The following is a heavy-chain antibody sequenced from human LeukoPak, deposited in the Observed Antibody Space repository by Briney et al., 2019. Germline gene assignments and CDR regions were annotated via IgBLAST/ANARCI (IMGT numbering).Heavy chain of an antibody. Sequence: GGSLRLSCVASGFSISSGYMTWARQAPGKALEWVSLLYSDDSAYYPDSVKGRFTISRDNSKSTLHLQMDTLRTEDTAMYYCARDPWQGSTTLHWGQGIMVTISS. CDR1: GFSISSGY. J-gene: IGHJ4*02. CDR2: LYSDDSA. V-gene: IGHV3-66*02. CDR3: ARDPWQGSTTLH. D-gene: IGHD1-26*01.